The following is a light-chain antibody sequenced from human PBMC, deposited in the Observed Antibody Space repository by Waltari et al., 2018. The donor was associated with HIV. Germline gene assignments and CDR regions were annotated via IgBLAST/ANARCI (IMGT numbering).Light chain of an antibody. Sequence: DIQITQSPSSLSASVGDRVTITSRASQGIRNDLGWYQQKPGKAAKRLIYAASSLQSRVPSSFSGSESGTEVTFKSSSLQTEDSATYDCLQNNSYPRTFGQGTKVEIK. J-gene: IGKJ1*01. CDR3: LQNNSYPRT. CDR1: QGIRND. V-gene: IGKV1-17*01. CDR2: AAS.